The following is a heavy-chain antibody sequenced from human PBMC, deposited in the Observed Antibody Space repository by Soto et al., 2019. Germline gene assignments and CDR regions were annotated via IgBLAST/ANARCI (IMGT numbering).Heavy chain of an antibody. CDR3: ARDPGDTVTTYRWGLYYYYYMDV. Sequence: EVQLVESGGGLVQPGGSLRLSCAASGFTFSSYSMNWVRQAPGKGLEWVSYISSSSSTIYYADSVKGRFTISRDNAKNSLYLQMNSLRAEDTAVYYCARDPGDTVTTYRWGLYYYYYMDVWGKGTTVTVSS. D-gene: IGHD4-4*01. CDR2: ISSSSSTI. J-gene: IGHJ6*03. V-gene: IGHV3-48*01. CDR1: GFTFSSYS.